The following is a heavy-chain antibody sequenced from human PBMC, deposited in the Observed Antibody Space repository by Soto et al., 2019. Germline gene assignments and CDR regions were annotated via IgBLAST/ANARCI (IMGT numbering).Heavy chain of an antibody. J-gene: IGHJ6*02. CDR3: AKGGRSNYHYGMHX. CDR1: GVTFSSYA. V-gene: IGHV3-23*01. CDR2: ISGSGGIT. D-gene: IGHD3-16*01. Sequence: LRLCYAASGVTFSSYAMSWFRQAPGKGLEWVSAISGSGGITYYEDSLKCRFTIYRDNSKKTLYLQMNSMRAEDTAVYYCAKGGRSNYHYGMHXWGQGTTVTVS.